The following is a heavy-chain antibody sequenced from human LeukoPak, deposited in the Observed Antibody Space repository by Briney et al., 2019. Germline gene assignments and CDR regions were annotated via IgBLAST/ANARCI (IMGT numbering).Heavy chain of an antibody. CDR3: AKDVSYCSGGSCYYFDY. D-gene: IGHD2-15*01. CDR2: ISGSGGST. V-gene: IGHV3-23*01. J-gene: IGHJ4*02. CDR1: GFTFSSYA. Sequence: GGSLRLSCAASGFTFSSYAMSWVRQAPGKGLEGVSAISGSGGSTYYADSVKGRFTISRDNSKNTLYLQMNSLRAEETAVYYCAKDVSYCSGGSCYYFDYWGQGTLVTVSS.